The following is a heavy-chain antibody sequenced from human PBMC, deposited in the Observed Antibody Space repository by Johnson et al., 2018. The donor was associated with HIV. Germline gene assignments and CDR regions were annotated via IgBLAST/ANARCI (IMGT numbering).Heavy chain of an antibody. CDR1: GFTFSDYY. CDR3: AREMGWEDAFDI. D-gene: IGHD6-19*01. Sequence: QVQVLESGGGLVKPGGSLRLSCAASGFTFSDYYMTWIRQAPGKGLEWISYISWSGRTIYYADSVKGRFTISRDNAKNSLYLQMNSLRAEDTAVYYCAREMGWEDAFDIWGQGTMVTVSS. J-gene: IGHJ3*02. V-gene: IGHV3-11*04. CDR2: ISWSGRTI.